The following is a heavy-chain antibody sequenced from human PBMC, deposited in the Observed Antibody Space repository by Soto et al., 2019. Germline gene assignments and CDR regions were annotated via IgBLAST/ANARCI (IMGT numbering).Heavy chain of an antibody. CDR1: GDSVSSNSAA. CDR3: ARGFFSGYSPHFDY. J-gene: IGHJ4*02. D-gene: IGHD3-22*01. V-gene: IGHV6-1*01. CDR2: TYYRSEWYN. Sequence: PSQTLSLTCAISGDSVSSNSAAWNWIRQSPTRGLEWLGRTYYRSEWYNDYAVSVKSRITINPDTSKNQFSLQLNSVTPEDTAVYYCARGFFSGYSPHFDYWGRGTLVTVSS.